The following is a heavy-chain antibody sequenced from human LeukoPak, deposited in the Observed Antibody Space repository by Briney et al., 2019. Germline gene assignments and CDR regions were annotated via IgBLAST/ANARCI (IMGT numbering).Heavy chain of an antibody. J-gene: IGHJ4*02. V-gene: IGHV3-30*02. Sequence: GGSLRLSCAASGFTFSSYGMHWVRQAPGKGLEWVAFIRYDGSNKYYADSVKGRFTISRDNSKNALYLQMNSLRAEDTAVYYCAKPTRGSGSFLIDFWGQGTLVTVSS. D-gene: IGHD1-26*01. CDR1: GFTFSSYG. CDR3: AKPTRGSGSFLIDF. CDR2: IRYDGSNK.